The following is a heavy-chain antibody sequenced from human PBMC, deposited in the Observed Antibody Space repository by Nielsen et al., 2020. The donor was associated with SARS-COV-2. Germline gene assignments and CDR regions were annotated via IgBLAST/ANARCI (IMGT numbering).Heavy chain of an antibody. CDR2: ISSSGSTI. CDR1: GSTFSTYA. Sequence: GGSLRLSCAASGSTFSTYAMSWVRQAPGKGLEWVSYISSSGSTIYYADSVKGRFTISRDNAKNSLYLQMNSLRAEDTAVYYCARGVLPGRYFDLWGRGTLVTVSS. CDR3: ARGVLPGRYFDL. V-gene: IGHV3-11*01. D-gene: IGHD1-14*01. J-gene: IGHJ2*01.